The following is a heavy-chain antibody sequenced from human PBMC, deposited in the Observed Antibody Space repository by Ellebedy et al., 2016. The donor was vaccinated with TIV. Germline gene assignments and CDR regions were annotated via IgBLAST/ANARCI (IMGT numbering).Heavy chain of an antibody. V-gene: IGHV3-7*01. D-gene: IGHD4-17*01. CDR2: IYQDSGVQ. CDR3: ARRGSYGDYAVEINSWFDT. J-gene: IGHJ5*02. CDR1: GFSFRSYW. Sequence: PGGSLRLSCSASGFSFRSYWMSWVRQAPGKGLEWVANIYQDSGVQYYVDSVKGRFTISRDNADHSLFLQMNSLGAEETAVYYCARRGSYGDYAVEINSWFDTWGRGTLVAVSS.